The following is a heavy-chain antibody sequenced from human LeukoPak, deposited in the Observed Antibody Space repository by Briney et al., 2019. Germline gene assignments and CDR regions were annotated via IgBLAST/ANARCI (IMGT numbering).Heavy chain of an antibody. J-gene: IGHJ5*01. D-gene: IGHD3-22*01. CDR3: AKDRPNFHENSGHYYRRDGDS. Sequence: GGFLRLSCQASGFTFYMYAMSWVRQAPGKGLEWVASMCGTAGCTFYPDSVKGRFTISRDNSKNVLYLRMNSLTAEDTAIYYCAKDRPNFHENSGHYYRRDGDSWGQGTLVTVSS. CDR2: MCGTAGCT. V-gene: IGHV3-23*01. CDR1: GFTFYMYA.